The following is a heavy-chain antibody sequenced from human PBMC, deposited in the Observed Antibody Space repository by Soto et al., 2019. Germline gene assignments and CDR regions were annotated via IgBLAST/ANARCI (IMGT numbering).Heavy chain of an antibody. D-gene: IGHD6-19*01. CDR1: GFTFSSYA. J-gene: IGHJ4*01. CDR2: ITGSGSST. V-gene: IGHV3-23*01. CDR3: AKDIASRGWYDFDN. Sequence: EVQLLESGGGLVQPGGSLRLSCVASGFTFSSYAMSWVRQAPGRGLEWVSTITGSGSSTYYADSVRGRFTISRDNSKNTLHLQMDSLGAADTAVYYCAKDIASRGWYDFDNWGQEPWSPSPQ.